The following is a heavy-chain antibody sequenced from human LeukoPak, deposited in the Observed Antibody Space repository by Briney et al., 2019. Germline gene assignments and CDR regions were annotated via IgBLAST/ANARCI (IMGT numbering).Heavy chain of an antibody. CDR2: ISSSGSTI. V-gene: IGHV3-48*03. D-gene: IGHD3-22*01. CDR3: ASRGGYYDSSGYYYFDY. Sequence: GSLRLSCAASGFTFSSYEMNWVRQAPGKGLEWVSYISSSGSTIYYADSVKGRFTISRDNAKNSLYLQMNSLRAEDTAVYYCASRGGYYDSSGYYYFDYWGQGTLVTVSS. CDR1: GFTFSSYE. J-gene: IGHJ4*02.